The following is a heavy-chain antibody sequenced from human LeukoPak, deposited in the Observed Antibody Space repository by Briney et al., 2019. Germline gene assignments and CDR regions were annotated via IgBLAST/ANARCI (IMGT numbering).Heavy chain of an antibody. J-gene: IGHJ6*02. CDR3: ARSRVRWFGELWTARYGMDV. V-gene: IGHV4-34*01. D-gene: IGHD3-10*01. CDR2: INHSGST. CDR1: GGTFSGYY. Sequence: PSETLSLTCAVYGGTFSGYYWIWMPPPPGKGLEGFGEINHSGSTNYHPSLKSRVTISVDTSKNQFSRKLSSVPAADTAVYYGARSRVRWFGELWTARYGMDVWGQGTTVTVSS.